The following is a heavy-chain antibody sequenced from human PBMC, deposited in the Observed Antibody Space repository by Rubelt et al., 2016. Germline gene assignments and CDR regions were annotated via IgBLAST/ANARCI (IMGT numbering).Heavy chain of an antibody. Sequence: QVQLQQWGAGLLKPSETLSLTCAVYGGSFSGYYWSWIRQPPGKGLEWIGEINHSGSTNYNPSLKSRVTISVDTSKNQFALKLSSVTAADTAVYYCARGIQSRFDYWGQGTLVTVSS. CDR2: INHSGST. CDR3: ARGIQSRFDY. V-gene: IGHV4-34*01. J-gene: IGHJ4*02. CDR1: GGSFSGYY. D-gene: IGHD5-24*01.